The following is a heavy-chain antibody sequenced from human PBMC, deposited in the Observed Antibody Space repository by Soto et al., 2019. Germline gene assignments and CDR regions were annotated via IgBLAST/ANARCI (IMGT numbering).Heavy chain of an antibody. Sequence: ASVKVSCKASGYTFTSYAMHWVRQAPGQRLEWMGWINAGNGNTIYAQKFQGRVTMTEDTSTDTAYMELSSLRSEDTAVYYCATGPIFGVVIPPAFDYWGQGTLVTVSS. CDR2: INAGNGNT. D-gene: IGHD3-3*01. V-gene: IGHV1-3*01. CDR1: GYTFTSYA. J-gene: IGHJ4*02. CDR3: ATGPIFGVVIPPAFDY.